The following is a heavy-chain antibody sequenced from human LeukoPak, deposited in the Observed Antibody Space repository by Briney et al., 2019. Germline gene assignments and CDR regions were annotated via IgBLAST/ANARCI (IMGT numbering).Heavy chain of an antibody. J-gene: IGHJ6*03. Sequence: SETLSLTCTVSGGSISSYYWSWIRQPPGKGLEWIGYIYYSGSTNYNPSLKSRVTISVDTSKNQFSLKLSSVTAADTAVYYCARGAGSSGWSYYYYMDVWGKGTTVTISS. CDR3: ARGAGSSGWSYYYYMDV. CDR1: GGSISSYY. D-gene: IGHD6-19*01. V-gene: IGHV4-59*01. CDR2: IYYSGST.